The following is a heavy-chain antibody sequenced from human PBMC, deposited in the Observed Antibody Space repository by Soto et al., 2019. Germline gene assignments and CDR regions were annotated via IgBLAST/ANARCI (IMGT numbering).Heavy chain of an antibody. CDR2: INAGNGNT. V-gene: IGHV1-3*01. Sequence: GSVKVSCKASGYTFTSYAMHWVRLAPGQRLEWMGWINAGNGNTKYSQKFQDRVTITRDTSASTAYMELSSLRSEDTAVYYCARSMNGYSSSWQTVYYFDYWGQGTLVTVSS. CDR1: GYTFTSYA. D-gene: IGHD6-13*01. J-gene: IGHJ4*02. CDR3: ARSMNGYSSSWQTVYYFDY.